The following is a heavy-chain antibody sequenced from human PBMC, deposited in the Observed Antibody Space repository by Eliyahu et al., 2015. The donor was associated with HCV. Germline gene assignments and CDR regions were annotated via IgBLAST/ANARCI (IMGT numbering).Heavy chain of an antibody. V-gene: IGHV4-39*01. J-gene: IGHJ4*02. Sequence: QLQLQESGPGLVKPSETLSLSCTVPGXSFAXTNFYWGWIRXPPGKGLEWIGSVFYTGTTFYNPSLKSRVTISADPSRNNFSLKLTSVTAADTAVYYCARQRFSCSGSRCYLLSGSCGGRGCQTTFNYFDSWGQGSLVTVSS. CDR1: GXSFAXTNFY. CDR2: VFYTGTT. D-gene: IGHD2-2*01. CDR3: ARQRFSCSGSRCYLLSGSCGGRGCQTTFNYFDS.